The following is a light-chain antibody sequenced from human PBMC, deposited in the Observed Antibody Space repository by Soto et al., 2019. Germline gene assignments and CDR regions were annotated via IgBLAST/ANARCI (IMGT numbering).Light chain of an antibody. CDR1: SSNIGSGT. J-gene: IGLJ2*01. CDR2: SNN. Sequence: QSVLTQPPSASGTPGQRVTISCSGSSSNIGSGTVNWYQQLPGTAPKLLIFSNNQRPSGVPDRFSGSKSGTSASLAISGLQSEDEADYYCGACDDSLESPVFGGGTQLTVL. CDR3: GACDDSLESPV. V-gene: IGLV1-44*01.